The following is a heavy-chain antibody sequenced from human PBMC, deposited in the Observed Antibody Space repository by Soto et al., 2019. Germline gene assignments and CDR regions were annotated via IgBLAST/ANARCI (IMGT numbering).Heavy chain of an antibody. CDR3: AREATVVTGIGYFDY. D-gene: IGHD2-15*01. V-gene: IGHV4-61*01. CDR2: IYYSGST. J-gene: IGHJ4*02. Sequence: PSETLSLTCTVSGGSVSSGSYYWSWIRQPPGKGLEWIGYIYYSGSTNYNPSLKSRVTISVDTSKNQFSLKLSSVTAADTAVYYCAREATVVTGIGYFDYWGRGTLVTVSS. CDR1: GGSVSSGSYY.